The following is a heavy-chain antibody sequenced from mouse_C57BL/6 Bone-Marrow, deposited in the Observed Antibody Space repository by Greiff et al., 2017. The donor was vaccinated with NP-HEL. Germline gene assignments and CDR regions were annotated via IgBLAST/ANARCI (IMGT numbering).Heavy chain of an antibody. CDR2: IDPEDGET. D-gene: IGHD1-1*01. V-gene: IGHV14-2*01. CDR1: GFNIKDYY. CDR3: ALYYGGPLWYFDV. Sequence: EVKLMESGAELVKPGASVKLSCTASGFNIKDYYMHWVKQRTEQGLEWIGRIDPEDGETKYAPKFQGKATITADTSSHTAYLQLSSLTSEDTAVYYCALYYGGPLWYFDVWGTGTTVTVSS. J-gene: IGHJ1*03.